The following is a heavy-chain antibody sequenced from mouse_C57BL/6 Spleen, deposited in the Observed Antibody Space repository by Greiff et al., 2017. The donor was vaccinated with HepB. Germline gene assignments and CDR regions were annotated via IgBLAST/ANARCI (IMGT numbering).Heavy chain of an antibody. CDR1: GYTFTDYE. CDR2: IDPETGGT. Sequence: VKLQESGAELVRPGASVTLSCKASGYTFTDYEMHWVKQTPVHGLEWIGAIDPETGGTAYNQKFKGKAILTADKSSSTAYMELRSLASEDSAVDYWTRCEVSDGYFDYWGQGTTLTVSS. V-gene: IGHV1-15*01. J-gene: IGHJ2*01. CDR3: TRCEVSDGYFDY.